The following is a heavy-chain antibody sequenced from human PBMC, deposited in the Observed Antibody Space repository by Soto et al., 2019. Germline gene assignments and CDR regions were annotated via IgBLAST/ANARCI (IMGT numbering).Heavy chain of an antibody. CDR3: ARDWSRYYDNSGLIWFY. CDR2: ISAYNGDT. D-gene: IGHD3-22*01. J-gene: IGHJ4*02. CDR1: GYTFRSYC. Sequence: ASVNVSCKSSGYTFRSYCISWVRGAPGQGLECVGWISAYNGDTHYAPKFQDRITLTTETSTDTAYMELRSLRLDDTAVYYCARDWSRYYDNSGLIWFYWGQGSLVTVSS. V-gene: IGHV1-18*04.